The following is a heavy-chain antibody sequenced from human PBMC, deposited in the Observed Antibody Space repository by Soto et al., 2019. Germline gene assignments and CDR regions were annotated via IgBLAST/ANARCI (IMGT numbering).Heavy chain of an antibody. Sequence: GGSLRLSCAASGFTVSSSQMTWVRQAPGKALEWVSLIFIGGTTQYAVSVKGRFTISRDYSRNTVFLQMNSLRAEDTAVHYCTVSNCSSTSCWDYYGMDVWGQGTTVTVSS. J-gene: IGHJ6*02. CDR2: IFIGGTT. CDR3: TVSNCSSTSCWDYYGMDV. D-gene: IGHD2-2*01. V-gene: IGHV3-53*01. CDR1: GFTVSSSQ.